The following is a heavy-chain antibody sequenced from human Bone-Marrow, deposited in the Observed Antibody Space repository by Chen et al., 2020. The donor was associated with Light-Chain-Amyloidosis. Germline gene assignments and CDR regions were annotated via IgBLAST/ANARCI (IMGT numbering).Heavy chain of an antibody. CDR1: GFSLSTSGVG. D-gene: IGHD3-10*01. CDR3: AHRLKVQGVIGFDY. J-gene: IGHJ4*02. Sequence: QITLKESGPTLVKPTQTLTLTCTFSGFSLSTSGVGVGWIRQPPGKALEWLALIYWDDYKRYSPSLKSRLTITEDTSKNQVVLIMTNMDPVDTATYYCAHRLKVQGVIGFDYWGQGTLVTVSS. CDR2: IYWDDYK. V-gene: IGHV2-5*02.